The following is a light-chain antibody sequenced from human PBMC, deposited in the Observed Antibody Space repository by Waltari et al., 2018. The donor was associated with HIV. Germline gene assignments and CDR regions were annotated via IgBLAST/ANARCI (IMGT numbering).Light chain of an antibody. J-gene: IGLJ3*02. Sequence: QSVLTQPPSASGTPGQRVTISCSGSSSKIGSNTVNWYQQLPGTAPKLLIYSNKQRPSGVPDRFSGSKSGTSASLAISGLQSEDEADYYCAAWHDSLNGSWVFGGGTKLTVL. CDR1: SSKIGSNT. CDR2: SNK. V-gene: IGLV1-44*01. CDR3: AAWHDSLNGSWV.